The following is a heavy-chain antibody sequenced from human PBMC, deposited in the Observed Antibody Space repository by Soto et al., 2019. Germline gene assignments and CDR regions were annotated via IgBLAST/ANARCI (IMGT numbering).Heavy chain of an antibody. CDR1: GGSISSYY. CDR2: IYYSGST. D-gene: IGHD6-13*01. J-gene: IGHJ6*02. CDR3: ARALDYSSSWYSYYYYGMDV. V-gene: IGHV4-59*01. Sequence: SETLSLTCTVSGGSISSYYWSWIRQPPGKGLEWIGYIYYSGSTNYSPSLKSRVTISVDTSKNQFSLKLSSVTAADTAVYYCARALDYSSSWYSYYYYGMDVWGQGTTVTVSS.